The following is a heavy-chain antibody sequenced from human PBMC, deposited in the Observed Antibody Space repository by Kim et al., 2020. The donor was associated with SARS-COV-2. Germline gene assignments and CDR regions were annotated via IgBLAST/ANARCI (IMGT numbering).Heavy chain of an antibody. CDR3: ARHSDCSSTSCYQGPFRH. D-gene: IGHD2-2*01. CDR1: GGSISSSSYY. V-gene: IGHV4-39*01. J-gene: IGHJ1*01. CDR2: IYYSGST. Sequence: SETLSLTCTVSGGSISSSSYYWGWIRQPPGKGLEWIGSIYYSGSTYYNPSLKSRVTISVDTSKNQFSLKLSSVTAADTAVYYCARHSDCSSTSCYQGPFRHWGQGTLVTVSS.